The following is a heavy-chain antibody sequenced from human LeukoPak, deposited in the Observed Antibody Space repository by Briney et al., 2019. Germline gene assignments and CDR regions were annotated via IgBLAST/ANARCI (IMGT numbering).Heavy chain of an antibody. CDR3: ARGAPSPTDDAFDI. J-gene: IGHJ3*02. CDR2: IYYSGGT. CDR1: GFTFSSYA. V-gene: IGHV4-39*01. Sequence: GSLRLSCAASGFTFSSYAMSWVRQPPGKGLEWVGSIYYSGGTYYNPSLKSRVTISVNTSKNQFSLKLSSVTAADTAVYYCARGAPSPTDDAFDIWGQGTMVTVSS. D-gene: IGHD4-17*01.